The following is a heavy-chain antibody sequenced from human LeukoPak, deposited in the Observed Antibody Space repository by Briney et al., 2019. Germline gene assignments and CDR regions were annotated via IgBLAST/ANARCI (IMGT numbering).Heavy chain of an antibody. J-gene: IGHJ4*02. CDR2: ISSSSSYI. CDR1: GFTFSSYS. Sequence: GGSLRLSCAASGFTFSSYSMNWVRQAPGKGLEWVSSISSSSSYIYYADSVKGRSTISRDNAKNSLYLQMNSLRAEDTAVYYCARDLPLGSGILYWGQGTLVTVSS. D-gene: IGHD3-10*01. CDR3: ARDLPLGSGILY. V-gene: IGHV3-21*01.